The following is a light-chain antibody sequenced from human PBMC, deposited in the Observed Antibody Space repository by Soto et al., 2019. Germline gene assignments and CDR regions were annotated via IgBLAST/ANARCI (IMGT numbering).Light chain of an antibody. V-gene: IGKV1-9*01. CDR2: AAS. J-gene: IGKJ5*01. Sequence: DIQLTQSPSFLSASVGDRVTITCRASQGISRYLAWYQQKPGKAPKLLIYAASTLQSGVPSRFSGSGSGTEFTLTISTLQPEDFATYYCQQLDSNPITFGQGTRLEIK. CDR3: QQLDSNPIT. CDR1: QGISRY.